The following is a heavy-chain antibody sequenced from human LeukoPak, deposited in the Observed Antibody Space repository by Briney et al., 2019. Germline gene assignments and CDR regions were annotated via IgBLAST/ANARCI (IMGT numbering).Heavy chain of an antibody. CDR2: INPNSGGT. CDR3: ARGGRDSSGYEYRDYFDY. D-gene: IGHD3-22*01. V-gene: IGHV1-2*02. Sequence: ASVKVSCKASGYTFTGYYMHWVRQAPGQGLEWMGWINPNSGGTNYAQKFQGRVTMTRDTSISTAYMELSRLRSDDTAVYYCARGGRDSSGYEYRDYFDYWSQGTLVTVSS. J-gene: IGHJ4*02. CDR1: GYTFTGYY.